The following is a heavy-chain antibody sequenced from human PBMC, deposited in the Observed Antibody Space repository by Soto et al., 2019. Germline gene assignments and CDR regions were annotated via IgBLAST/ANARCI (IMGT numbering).Heavy chain of an antibody. CDR2: IIPFFDTA. CDR3: ARHDCISSSCYYYYYYVMDV. D-gene: IGHD2-2*01. V-gene: IGHV1-69*13. Sequence: SVKVSCKASGDTFSNYAIIWVRQAPGQGLEWMGGIIPFFDTANYAQQFQGRVTITADESTSTAYMELSSLRSEDTAVYYCARHDCISSSCYYYYYYVMDVWGQGTTVTVS. CDR1: GDTFSNYA. J-gene: IGHJ6*02.